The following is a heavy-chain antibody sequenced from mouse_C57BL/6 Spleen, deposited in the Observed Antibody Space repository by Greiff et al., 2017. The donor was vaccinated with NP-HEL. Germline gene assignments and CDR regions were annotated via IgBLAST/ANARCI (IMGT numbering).Heavy chain of an antibody. CDR1: GFTFSDYG. J-gene: IGHJ4*01. CDR2: ISSGSSTI. D-gene: IGHD4-1*01. V-gene: IGHV5-17*01. Sequence: EVQGVESGGGLVKPGGSLKLSCAASGFTFSDYGMHWVRQAPEKGLEWVAYISSGSSTIYYADTVKGRFTISRDNAKNTLFLQMTSLRSEDTAMYYCAKTGTYYAMDYWGQGTSVTVSS. CDR3: AKTGTYYAMDY.